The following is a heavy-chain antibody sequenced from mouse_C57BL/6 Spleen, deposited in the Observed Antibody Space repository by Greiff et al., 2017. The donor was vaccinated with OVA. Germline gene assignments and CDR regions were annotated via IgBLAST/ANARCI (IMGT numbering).Heavy chain of an antibody. Sequence: EVQGVESGGGLVKPGGSLKLSCAASGFTFSSYAMSWVRQTPEKRLEWVATISDGGSYTYYPDNVKGRFTISRDNAKNNLYLQMSHLRSEDTAMYDCARPSYDYDEAWFAYWGQGTLVTVSA. CDR2: ISDGGSYT. D-gene: IGHD2-4*01. CDR3: ARPSYDYDEAWFAY. CDR1: GFTFSSYA. J-gene: IGHJ3*01. V-gene: IGHV5-4*01.